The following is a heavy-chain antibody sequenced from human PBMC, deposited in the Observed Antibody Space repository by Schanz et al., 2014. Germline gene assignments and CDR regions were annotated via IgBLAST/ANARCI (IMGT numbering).Heavy chain of an antibody. CDR1: GFTFDDFG. CDR2: ISWNSVSI. Sequence: EVYLVESGGDLVQPGKSLRLSCAASGFTFDDFGMHWVRQAPGKALEWVSGISWNSVSIGYADSVKGRFTISRDNAKNSLYLQMNSRRVDDTAFYCCAKVRGDQRGAFDSWGQGTLVTVSS. D-gene: IGHD4-17*01. J-gene: IGHJ4*02. V-gene: IGHV3-9*01. CDR3: AKVRGDQRGAFDS.